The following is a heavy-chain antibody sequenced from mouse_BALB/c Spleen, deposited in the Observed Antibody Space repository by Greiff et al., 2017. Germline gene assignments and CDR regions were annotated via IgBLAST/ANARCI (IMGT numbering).Heavy chain of an antibody. CDR2: ISDGGSYT. J-gene: IGHJ3*01. D-gene: IGHD3-3*01. CDR1: GFTFSDYY. CDR3: AREKGGTWFAY. V-gene: IGHV5-4*02. Sequence: VQLKESGGGLVKPGGSLKLSCAASGFTFSDYYMYWVRQTPEKRLEWVATISDGGSYTYYPDSVKGRFTISRDNAKNNLYLQMSSLKSEDTAMYYCAREKGGTWFAYWGQGTLVTVSA.